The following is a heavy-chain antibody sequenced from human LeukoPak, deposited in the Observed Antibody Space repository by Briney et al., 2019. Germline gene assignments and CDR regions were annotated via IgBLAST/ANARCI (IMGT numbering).Heavy chain of an antibody. D-gene: IGHD3-22*01. CDR1: GFTFSSYG. Sequence: QPGRSLRLSCAASGFTFSSYGMHWVRQAPGKGLEWVAVISYDGSNKYYADSVKGRFTISRDNSKNTLYLQMNSLRAEDTAVYYCAKDHDYYDSSGPHDYWGQGTLVTVSS. V-gene: IGHV3-30*18. J-gene: IGHJ4*02. CDR3: AKDHDYYDSSGPHDY. CDR2: ISYDGSNK.